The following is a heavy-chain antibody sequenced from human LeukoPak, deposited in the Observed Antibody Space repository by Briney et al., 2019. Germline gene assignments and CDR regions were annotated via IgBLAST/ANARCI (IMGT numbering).Heavy chain of an antibody. Sequence: GASVKVSCKASGYTFTSYGISWVRQAPGQGLEWMGWISAYNGNTNYAQKLQGRVTMTTDTSTSTVYMELRSLRSDDTAVYYCARGDYDFWSGYYKSYFDYWGQGTLVTVSS. CDR3: ARGDYDFWSGYYKSYFDY. V-gene: IGHV1-18*01. CDR2: ISAYNGNT. CDR1: GYTFTSYG. J-gene: IGHJ4*02. D-gene: IGHD3-3*01.